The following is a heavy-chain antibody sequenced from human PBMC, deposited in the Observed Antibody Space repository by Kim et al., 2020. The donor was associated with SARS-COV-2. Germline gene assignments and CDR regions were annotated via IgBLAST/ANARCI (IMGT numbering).Heavy chain of an antibody. CDR2: T. V-gene: IGHV1-46*01. CDR3: ARRAVSHYYFDY. J-gene: IGHJ4*02. D-gene: IGHD3-10*01. Sequence: TSYAQKFQGRVTMTRDTATSTVYMELSSLRSEDTAVYYCARRAVSHYYFDYWGQGTLVTVSS.